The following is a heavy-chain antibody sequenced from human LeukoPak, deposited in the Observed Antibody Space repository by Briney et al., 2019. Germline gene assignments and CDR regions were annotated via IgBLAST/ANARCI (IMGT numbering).Heavy chain of an antibody. Sequence: GGSLRLSCAASGFTFSSYSMHWVRQAPGKGLEWVAVISYDGSNKYYADSVKGRFTVSRDHSKSTLYMQMNSLRADDTAVYYCARGGSGWSSDFWGQGTLVTVSS. V-gene: IGHV3-30-3*01. CDR3: ARGGSGWSSDF. CDR1: GFTFSSYS. J-gene: IGHJ4*02. CDR2: ISYDGSNK. D-gene: IGHD6-19*01.